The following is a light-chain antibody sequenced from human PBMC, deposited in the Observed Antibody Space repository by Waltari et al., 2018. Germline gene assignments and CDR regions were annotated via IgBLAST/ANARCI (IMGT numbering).Light chain of an antibody. J-gene: IGLJ3*02. CDR1: SADIGGYNY. CDR2: DVS. Sequence: QSALTQPRPVSGSPGQSVTISCTGTSADIGGYNYVSWYQQHPGKAPKLMIYDVSKRPSGVPDGFSGSKSGNTASLTISGLQAEDEAHYYCCSYTGSYTWVFGGGTKLTVL. CDR3: CSYTGSYTWV. V-gene: IGLV2-11*01.